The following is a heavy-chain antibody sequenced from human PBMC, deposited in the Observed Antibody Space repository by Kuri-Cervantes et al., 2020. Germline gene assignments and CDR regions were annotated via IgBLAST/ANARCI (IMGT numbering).Heavy chain of an antibody. CDR3: ARNSRYIGASYYYYYMDV. CDR2: ITSSGNTI. D-gene: IGHD6-13*01. CDR1: GFTFDDYA. J-gene: IGHJ6*03. V-gene: IGHV3-11*01. Sequence: GESLKISCAASGFTFDDYAMHWVRQAPGKGLEWVSYITSSGNTIYYADSVKGRFTIYRDNAKKLLYLQMNSLRAEDTAVYYCARNSRYIGASYYYYYMDVWGKGTTVTVSS.